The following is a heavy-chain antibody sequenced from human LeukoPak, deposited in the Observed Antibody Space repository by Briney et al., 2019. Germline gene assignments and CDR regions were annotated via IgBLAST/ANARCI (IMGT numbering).Heavy chain of an antibody. J-gene: IGHJ6*02. CDR3: ARSKSYGGWYDYYGMDV. V-gene: IGHV3-30*04. Sequence: GGSLRLSCAASGFTFSSYAMHWVRQAPGKGLEWVAVIPYDGSNKYYADSVKGRFTISRDNSKNTLYLQMNSLRAEDTAVYYCARSKSYGGWYDYYGMDVWGQGTTVTVSS. CDR1: GFTFSSYA. D-gene: IGHD4-23*01. CDR2: IPYDGSNK.